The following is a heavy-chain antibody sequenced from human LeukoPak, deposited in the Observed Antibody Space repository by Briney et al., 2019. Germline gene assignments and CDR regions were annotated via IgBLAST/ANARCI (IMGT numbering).Heavy chain of an antibody. CDR2: ITSKTDGGTT. J-gene: IGHJ1*01. Sequence: GESLRLSCAASGFTFSNAWMSWVRQAPGKGLEWVGRITSKTDGGTTDYAAPVKGRFTISTDDSKNTLYLQMNSLKTEDSAVYYCTTDPLGYCSSTTCYAYFQHWGHGTLVTVSS. CDR1: GFTFSNAW. D-gene: IGHD2-2*01. V-gene: IGHV3-15*01. CDR3: TTDPLGYCSSTTCYAYFQH.